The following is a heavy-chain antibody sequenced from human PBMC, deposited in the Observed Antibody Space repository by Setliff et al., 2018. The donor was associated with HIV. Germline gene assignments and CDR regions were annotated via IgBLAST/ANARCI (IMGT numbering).Heavy chain of an antibody. CDR3: VRVNGEPYYFDY. J-gene: IGHJ4*02. CDR1: GGSFGGYY. CDR2: INHSGST. D-gene: IGHD2-8*01. V-gene: IGHV4-34*01. Sequence: PSETLSLTCAVYGGSFGGYYWSWIRQPPGKGLEWIGEINHSGSTNYNPSLKGRVTISVDTSKNQFSLKLSSVTAADTAVYYCVRVNGEPYYFDYWGQGTLVTVSS.